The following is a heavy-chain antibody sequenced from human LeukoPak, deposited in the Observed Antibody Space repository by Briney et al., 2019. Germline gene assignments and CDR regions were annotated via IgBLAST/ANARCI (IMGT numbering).Heavy chain of an antibody. CDR2: ISFDGSNK. J-gene: IGHJ4*02. D-gene: IGHD5-12*01. CDR3: ASVGGYDPLFDY. Sequence: PGGSLRLSCAASGFTFSSHAMHWVRQAPGKGLEWVAVISFDGSNKYYADSVKGRFTISRDYSKNTLYLQMNSLRTEDTAVYYCASVGGYDPLFDYWGQGTLVTVSS. CDR1: GFTFSSHA. V-gene: IGHV3-30-3*01.